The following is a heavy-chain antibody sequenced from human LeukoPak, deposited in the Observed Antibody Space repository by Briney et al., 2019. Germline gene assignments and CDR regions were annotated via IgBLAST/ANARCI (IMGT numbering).Heavy chain of an antibody. V-gene: IGHV4-61*03. J-gene: IGHJ4*02. Sequence: SETLSLTCTVSGGSISSSSYYWNWLRQSPGKGLEWIGHIHYGGSTHYNPSLQSRVSISIDTSKKHFSLNLRSVTAVDTAAYYCARWGHFDTSGYFVVDYWGQGTLVTVSS. CDR3: ARWGHFDTSGYFVVDY. CDR1: GGSISSSSYY. D-gene: IGHD3-22*01. CDR2: IHYGGST.